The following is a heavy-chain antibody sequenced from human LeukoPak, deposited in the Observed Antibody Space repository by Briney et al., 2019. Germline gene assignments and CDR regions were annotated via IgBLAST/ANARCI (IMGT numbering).Heavy chain of an antibody. CDR3: ARDLGGDLNWFDP. Sequence: ASVKVSCKASGYTFTSYAVHWVRQAPGQRLEWMGWINAGNGNTKYSQKLQGRVTMTTDTSTSTAYMELRSLRSDDTAVYYCARDLGGDLNWFDPWGQGTLVTVSS. D-gene: IGHD4-17*01. CDR1: GYTFTSYA. J-gene: IGHJ5*02. CDR2: INAGNGNT. V-gene: IGHV1-3*01.